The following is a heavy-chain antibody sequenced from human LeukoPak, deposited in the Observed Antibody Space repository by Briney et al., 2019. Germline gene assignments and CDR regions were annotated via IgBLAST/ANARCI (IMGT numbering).Heavy chain of an antibody. V-gene: IGHV4-59*01. D-gene: IGHD1-26*01. CDR1: GGSISSYY. Sequence: PSETLSLTCTVSGGSISSYYWSWIRQPPGKGLEWIGYIYYSGSTNYNPSLKSRVTISVDTSKNQFSLKLSSVTAADTAVYYCARGAFGAFDIWGQGTMVTVSS. CDR2: IYYSGST. CDR3: ARGAFGAFDI. J-gene: IGHJ3*02.